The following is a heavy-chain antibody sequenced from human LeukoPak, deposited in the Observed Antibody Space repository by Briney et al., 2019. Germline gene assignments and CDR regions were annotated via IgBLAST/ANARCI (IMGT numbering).Heavy chain of an antibody. CDR2: ISGSGGST. V-gene: IGHV3-23*01. J-gene: IGHJ4*02. CDR3: AKAPSYGLRAYYFDY. Sequence: GGSLRLSCAASGFTFSSYAMSWVRQAPGKGLEWVSAISGSGGSTYYADSVKGRFTISRDNSKNTLYPQMNSLRAEDTAVYYCAKAPSYGLRAYYFDYWGQGTLVTVSS. CDR1: GFTFSSYA. D-gene: IGHD5-18*01.